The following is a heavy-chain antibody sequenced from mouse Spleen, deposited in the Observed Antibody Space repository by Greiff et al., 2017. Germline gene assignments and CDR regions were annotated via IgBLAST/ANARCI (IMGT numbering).Heavy chain of an antibody. CDR1: GLSLTSYG. CDR2: IWAGGST. CDR3: ARELGYYFDY. Sequence: QVQLKESGPGLVAPSQSLSITCTVSGLSLTSYGVHWVRQPPGKGLEWLGVIWAGGSTNYNSALMSRLSISKDNSKSQVFLKMNSLQTDDTAMYYCARELGYYFDYWGQGTTLTVSS. V-gene: IGHV2-9*02. J-gene: IGHJ2*01. D-gene: IGHD4-1*01.